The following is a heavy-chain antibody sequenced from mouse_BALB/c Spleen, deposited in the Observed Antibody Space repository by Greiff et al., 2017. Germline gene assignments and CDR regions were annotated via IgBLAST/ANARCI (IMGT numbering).Heavy chain of an antibody. J-gene: IGHJ4*01. CDR2: INPSNGGT. CDR3: ARSRSPYYDYGYAMDY. D-gene: IGHD2-4*01. Sequence: QVQLKQPGAELVKPGASVKLSCKASGYTFTSYYMYWVKQRPGQGLEWIGGINPSNGGTNFNEKFKSKATLTSDKSSSTAYMELSSLTSEDSAVYYCARSRSPYYDYGYAMDYWGQGTSVTVSS. V-gene: IGHV1-53*01. CDR1: GYTFTSYY.